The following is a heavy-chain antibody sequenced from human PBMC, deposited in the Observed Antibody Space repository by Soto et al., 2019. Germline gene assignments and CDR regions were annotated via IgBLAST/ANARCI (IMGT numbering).Heavy chain of an antibody. Sequence: GGSLRLSCAASGFTFDDYAMHWVRQAPGKGLEWVSGISWNSGSIGYADSVKGRFTISRDNAKNSLYLQMNSLRAEDTALYYCAKAGHMTTVTRYNWFDPWGQGTLVTVSS. CDR1: GFTFDDYA. CDR2: ISWNSGSI. CDR3: AKAGHMTTVTRYNWFDP. V-gene: IGHV3-9*01. D-gene: IGHD4-17*01. J-gene: IGHJ5*02.